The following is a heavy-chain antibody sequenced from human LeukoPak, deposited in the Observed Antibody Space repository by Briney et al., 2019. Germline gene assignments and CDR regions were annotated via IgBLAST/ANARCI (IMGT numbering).Heavy chain of an antibody. CDR2: ISGYNGNT. CDR3: ATEDRHPDDAFDI. CDR1: GYTFTNYG. J-gene: IGHJ3*02. V-gene: IGHV1-18*01. Sequence: ASVKVSCKASGYTFTNYGVSWVRQAPGQGLEWMGWISGYNGNTNYAQNLQGRFTMTTDTSTNTAYMELKSLRSDDTAVYFCATEDRHPDDAFDIWGQGTMVTVSS.